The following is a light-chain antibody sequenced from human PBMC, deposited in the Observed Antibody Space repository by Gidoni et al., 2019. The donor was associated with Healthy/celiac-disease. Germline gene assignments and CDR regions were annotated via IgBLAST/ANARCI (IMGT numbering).Light chain of an antibody. CDR1: SSYVGGYNY. J-gene: IGLJ2*01. CDR3: SSYTSSSTLEVV. V-gene: IGLV2-14*01. CDR2: EVS. Sequence: QSALTQPASVSGSPGQSITISCPGTSSYVGGYNYVSWYQQHPGKAPKLMIYEVSNRPSGVSNRFSGSKSGNTASLTISGLQAEDEADYYCSSYTSSSTLEVVFGGGTKLTVL.